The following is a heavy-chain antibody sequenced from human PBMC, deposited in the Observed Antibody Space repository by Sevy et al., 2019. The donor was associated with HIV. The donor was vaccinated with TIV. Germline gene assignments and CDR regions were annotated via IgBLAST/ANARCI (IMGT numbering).Heavy chain of an antibody. CDR2: IKTDGSSR. J-gene: IGHJ3*01. CDR1: GFTFSNYW. D-gene: IGHD2-2*01. V-gene: IGHV3-74*01. Sequence: GGSLRLSCAASGFTFSNYWMHWVRQAPGKGLVWVSRIKTDGSSRDSADSVKGRFFISRDKAKNLVFLLMDSLRAEDTGVYYCGRDGDTVLVPTAVDAFDFWGQGTMVTVSS. CDR3: GRDGDTVLVPTAVDAFDF.